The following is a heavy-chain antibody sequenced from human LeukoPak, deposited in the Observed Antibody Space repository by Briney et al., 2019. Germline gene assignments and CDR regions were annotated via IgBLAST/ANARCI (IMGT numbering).Heavy chain of an antibody. CDR2: INWNSDNI. Sequence: PGGSLRLSCAASGFTFDNYAMHWVRQAPGKGLEWVSGINWNSDNIAYADSVKGRFTISRDNARNSLYLQMNSLRTEDTALYYCAKGIEVAGRWSKDYWGQGTLVTVSS. CDR1: GFTFDNYA. J-gene: IGHJ4*02. CDR3: AKGIEVAGRWSKDY. D-gene: IGHD6-19*01. V-gene: IGHV3-9*01.